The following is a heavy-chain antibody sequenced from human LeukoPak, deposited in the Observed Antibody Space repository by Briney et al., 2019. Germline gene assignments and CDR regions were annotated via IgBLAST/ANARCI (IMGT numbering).Heavy chain of an antibody. CDR3: ARSSGWRDAFDF. CDR1: GGSISISGFY. Sequence: TLSLTCSVSGGSISISGFYWNWIRQLPGKGLEWIGYTYNSGNTYYNPSFGSRVTISTDTSMNQFFLKSHSVTAADTAVYYCARSSGWRDAFDFWGRGTMVTLSS. CDR2: TYNSGNT. J-gene: IGHJ3*01. D-gene: IGHD6-19*01. V-gene: IGHV4-31*03.